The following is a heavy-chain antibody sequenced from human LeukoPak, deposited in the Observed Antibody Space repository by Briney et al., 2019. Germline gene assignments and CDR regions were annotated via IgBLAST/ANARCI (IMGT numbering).Heavy chain of an antibody. CDR1: GGTFSSYA. V-gene: IGHV1-69*04. CDR3: ARELGPYYYGSGSYSFDP. D-gene: IGHD3-10*01. CDR2: IIPILGIA. J-gene: IGHJ5*02. Sequence: SVKVSCKASGGTFSSYAISWVRQAPGQGLEWMGRIIPILGIANYAQKFQGRVTITADKSTSTAYMELSSLRSEDTAVYYCARELGPYYYGSGSYSFDPWGQGTLVTVSS.